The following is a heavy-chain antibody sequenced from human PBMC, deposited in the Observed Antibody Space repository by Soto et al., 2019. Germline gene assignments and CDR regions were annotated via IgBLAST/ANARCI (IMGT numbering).Heavy chain of an antibody. Sequence: QVQLVQSGAEVKKPGSSVKVSCKASGGTFSSYAISWVRQAPGQGLEWMGGIIPIFGTANYAQKFQGRVTITADESTSTADMELRRLRSEDTAVYYCARENPPYSSGWYDYWGQGTLVTVSS. V-gene: IGHV1-69*12. CDR3: ARENPPYSSGWYDY. CDR2: IIPIFGTA. CDR1: GGTFSSYA. J-gene: IGHJ4*02. D-gene: IGHD6-19*01.